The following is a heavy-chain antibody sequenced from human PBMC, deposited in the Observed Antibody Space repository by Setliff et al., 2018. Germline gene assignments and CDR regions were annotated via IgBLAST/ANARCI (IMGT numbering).Heavy chain of an antibody. CDR2: IKQDGSEK. J-gene: IGHJ4*02. CDR3: ARDGGEY. CDR1: GFTFSSYT. Sequence: QPGGSLRLSCAASGFTFSSYTIHWVRQAPGKGLEWVANIKQDGSEKYYVDSVKGRFTISRDNAKNSLYLQMNSLRAEDTAVYYCARDGGEYWGQGTLVTVSS. D-gene: IGHD3-16*01. V-gene: IGHV3-7*01.